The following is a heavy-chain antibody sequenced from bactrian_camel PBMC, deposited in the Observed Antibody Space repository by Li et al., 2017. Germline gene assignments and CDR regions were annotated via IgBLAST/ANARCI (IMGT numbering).Heavy chain of an antibody. J-gene: IGHJ4*01. CDR3: VREDVGVPTGFATTIWTT. CDR2: ISSDGAP. CDR1: GLTFDDYD. Sequence: QVQLVESGGGSVQIGGSLRLSCTVSGLTFDDYDMHWYRQAPGKERELVSFISSDGAPTYADSVKGRFSISRDNDKGTIFLQMHNLQSEDTAVYYCVREDVGVPTGFATTIWTTGARGPRSPSP. D-gene: IGHD2*01. V-gene: IGHV3S61*01.